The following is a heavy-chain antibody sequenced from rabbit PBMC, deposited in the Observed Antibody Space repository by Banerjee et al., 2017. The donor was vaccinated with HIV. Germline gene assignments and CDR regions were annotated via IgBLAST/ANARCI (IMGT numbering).Heavy chain of an antibody. V-gene: IGHV1S40*01. CDR2: IYAGSGNT. D-gene: IGHD2-1*01. CDR3: ARGYDDYDARLDL. CDR1: GFSFSSSYW. Sequence: QSLEESGGDLVKPGASLTLTCTASGFSFSSSYWICWVRQAPGKGLEWIACIYAGSGNTYYASWAKGRFTITKTSSTTVTLQMTSLTAADTATYFCARGYDDYDARLDLWGPGTLVTVS. J-gene: IGHJ3*01.